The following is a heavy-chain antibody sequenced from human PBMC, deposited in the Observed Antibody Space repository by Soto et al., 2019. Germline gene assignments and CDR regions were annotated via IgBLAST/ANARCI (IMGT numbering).Heavy chain of an antibody. J-gene: IGHJ6*02. D-gene: IGHD6-13*01. CDR2: INPNSGGT. V-gene: IGHV1-2*04. CDR3: ARELHRYQQLVPRAHYGMAV. CDR1: GYTFTGYY. Sequence: QVQLVQSGAEVKKPGASVKVSCKASGYTFTGYYMHWVRQAPGQGLEWMGWINPNSGGTNSAQKFQGWVTMTRDTSISTAYMELSRLRSDDTAVYYCARELHRYQQLVPRAHYGMAVWGQGTTVTVS.